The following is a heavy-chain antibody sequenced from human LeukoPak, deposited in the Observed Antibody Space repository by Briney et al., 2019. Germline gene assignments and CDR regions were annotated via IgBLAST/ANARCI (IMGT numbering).Heavy chain of an antibody. V-gene: IGHV3-21*01. D-gene: IGHD6-13*01. J-gene: IGHJ5*02. CDR1: GFTFSTYT. CDR3: ARGGYSSSWYVLGNWFDP. Sequence: GGSLRLSCAASGFTFSTYTMNWVRQAPGKGLEWVSSVSSSSSYIHYADSVKGRFTISRDNAKNSLYLQMNSLRAEDTAVYYCARGGYSSSWYVLGNWFDPWGQGTLVTVSS. CDR2: VSSSSSYI.